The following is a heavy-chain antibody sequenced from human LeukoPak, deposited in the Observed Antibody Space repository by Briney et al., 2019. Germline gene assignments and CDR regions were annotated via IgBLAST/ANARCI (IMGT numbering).Heavy chain of an antibody. CDR3: SAEGSSDGYIYFRH. V-gene: IGHV3-15*01. CDR2: IKCKEAGGTT. D-gene: IGHD5-24*01. CDR1: GFGFSGTW. J-gene: IGHJ1*01. Sequence: GGSLRLSCATSGFGFSGTWMSWVRQAPGRGLEWVGRIKCKEAGGTTDYAADVKGRVTISRDDSKNTVYMQMTSMEAEDTAVFYCSAEGSSDGYIYFRHWGQGTLVTVSA.